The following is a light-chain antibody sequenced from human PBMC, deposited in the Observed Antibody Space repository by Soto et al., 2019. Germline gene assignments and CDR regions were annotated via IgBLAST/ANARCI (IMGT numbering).Light chain of an antibody. J-gene: IGKJ2*01. CDR1: QGVSTSY. Sequence: EIVLTQSPGTLSLSPGERATLSCRASQGVSTSYLAWYQQKPGQAPRLLIYGASSRASGIPDRFSGSGSGTDFTLTINRLEPEDFAMYYCQQYDSSTYTFGQGTKLEIK. CDR3: QQYDSSTYT. V-gene: IGKV3-20*01. CDR2: GAS.